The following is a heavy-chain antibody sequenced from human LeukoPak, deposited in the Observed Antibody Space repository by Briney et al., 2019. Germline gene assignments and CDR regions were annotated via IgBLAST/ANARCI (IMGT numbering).Heavy chain of an antibody. Sequence: KAGGSLRLSCATSGFTFRNAWMSWVRQAPGKGLEWVGRIKSKHDGGTTDFAAPVKGRFSILRDDSENTLYLQMNSLITDDTAVYYCTTAPASLDYWGQGTLVTVSS. J-gene: IGHJ4*02. CDR1: GFTFRNAW. CDR2: IKSKHDGGTT. V-gene: IGHV3-15*01. CDR3: TTAPASLDY.